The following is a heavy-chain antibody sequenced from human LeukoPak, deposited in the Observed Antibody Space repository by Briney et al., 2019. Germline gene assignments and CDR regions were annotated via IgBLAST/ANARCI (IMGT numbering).Heavy chain of an antibody. CDR1: GLSLNNYA. D-gene: IGHD5-18*01. J-gene: IGHJ4*02. V-gene: IGHV3-23*01. CDR2: ISGSGGST. Sequence: GGSLRLSCTASGLSLNNYAMSWVRQAPGKGLEWVSAISGSGGSTYYADSVKGRFTISRDNSKNTLYLQMNSLRAEDTAVYYCAKAGYSYKIDYWGQGTLVTVSS. CDR3: AKAGYSYKIDY.